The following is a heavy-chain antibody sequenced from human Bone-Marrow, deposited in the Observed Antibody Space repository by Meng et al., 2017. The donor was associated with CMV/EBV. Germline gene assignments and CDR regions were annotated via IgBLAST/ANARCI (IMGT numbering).Heavy chain of an antibody. V-gene: IGHV1-46*01. D-gene: IGHD2-8*02. Sequence: KASGDTFTRYELHWVRQAPGQGLEWMGTINPSDDNTSYAQKFQGRATITRDTSTSTVYMELSSLRSEDTAMYYCARLMGTGGYVVDNWGQGTLVTVSS. CDR1: GDTFTRYE. CDR2: INPSDDNT. J-gene: IGHJ4*02. CDR3: ARLMGTGGYVVDN.